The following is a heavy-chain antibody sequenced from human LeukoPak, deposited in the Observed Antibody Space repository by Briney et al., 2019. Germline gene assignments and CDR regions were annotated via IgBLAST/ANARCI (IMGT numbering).Heavy chain of an antibody. CDR3: ARDRKRSGLNYFDY. D-gene: IGHD3-10*01. Sequence: ASVKVSCKASGYTFTSYGISWVRQAPGQGLEWMGWISGYNGNTNYTEKLQGRVTMTTDTSTSTAYMELRSLRSDDTAVYYCARDRKRSGLNYFDYWGQGTLVTVSS. V-gene: IGHV1-18*01. CDR1: GYTFTSYG. J-gene: IGHJ4*02. CDR2: ISGYNGNT.